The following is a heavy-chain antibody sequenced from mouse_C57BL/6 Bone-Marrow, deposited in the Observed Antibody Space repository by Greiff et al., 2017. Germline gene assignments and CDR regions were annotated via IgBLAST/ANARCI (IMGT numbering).Heavy chain of an antibody. V-gene: IGHV1-4*01. J-gene: IGHJ3*01. D-gene: IGHD2-3*01. CDR2: INPSSGYT. CDR1: CYTFTSYT. CDR3: ARENDGYYGFFAY. Sequence: QVQLQQSGAELARPGASVKMSCKASCYTFTSYTMHWVKQRPGQGLEWIGYINPSSGYTKYNQKFKDKATLTADKSSSTAYMQLSSLTSEDSAVYYCARENDGYYGFFAYWGQGTLVTVSA.